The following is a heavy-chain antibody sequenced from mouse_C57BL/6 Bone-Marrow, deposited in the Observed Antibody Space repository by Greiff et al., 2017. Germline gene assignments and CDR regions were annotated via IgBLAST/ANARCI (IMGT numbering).Heavy chain of an antibody. J-gene: IGHJ1*03. CDR1: GFTFSDYG. CDR3: ARTGSSNWYFDV. Sequence: EVKLMQSGGGLVKPGGSLKLSCAASGFTFSDYGMHWVRQAPEKGLEWVAHISSGSSTIYYAPTVQGRFPIPRDTAKHTPYLQITSLTSEVTAMYYCARTGSSNWYFDVWGTGTTVTVSS. D-gene: IGHD1-1*01. CDR2: ISSGSSTI. V-gene: IGHV5-17*01.